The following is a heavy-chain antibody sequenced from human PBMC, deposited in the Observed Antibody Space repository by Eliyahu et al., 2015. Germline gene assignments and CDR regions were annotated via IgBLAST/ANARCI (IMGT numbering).Heavy chain of an antibody. CDR1: GFTFSAHY. CDR3: ARVSDYYYDY. V-gene: IGHV3-72*01. J-gene: IGHJ4*02. Sequence: EVQLVESGGGLVQPGGSLRLSCAVSGFTFSAHYMDWARQAPGKGLEWVGRTRIRDRDYTTEYAASVRGRFTISRDDSKKSLYLQMDTLKTEDTAVYYCARVSDYYYDYWGRGTLVTVAS. D-gene: IGHD3-22*01. CDR2: TRIRDRDYTT.